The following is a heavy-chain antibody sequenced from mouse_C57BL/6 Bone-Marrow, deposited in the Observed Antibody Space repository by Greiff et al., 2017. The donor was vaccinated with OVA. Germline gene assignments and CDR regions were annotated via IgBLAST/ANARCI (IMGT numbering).Heavy chain of an antibody. J-gene: IGHJ4*01. V-gene: IGHV7-1*01. D-gene: IGHD2-12*01. CDR2: SRNKANDYTT. CDR1: GFTFSDFY. Sequence: EVQGVESGGGLVQSGRSLRLSCATSGFTFSDFYMEWVRQAPGKGLEWIAASRNKANDYTTEYSASVKGRFIVSRDTSQSILYLQMNALRAEDTAIYYCARGYDWMDYWGQGTSVTVSS. CDR3: ARGYDWMDY.